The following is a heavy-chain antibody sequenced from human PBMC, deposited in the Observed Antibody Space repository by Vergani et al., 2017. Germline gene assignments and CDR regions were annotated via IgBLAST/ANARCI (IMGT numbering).Heavy chain of an antibody. Sequence: QVQLVESGGGLVKPGGSLRLSCAASGFTFSDYYMSWIRQAPGKGLEWVSYLSSSSSYTNYADSVKGRFTISRDNAKNSLYLQMNRLRAEDTAVYYCATLGIAVAGTDYWGQGTLVTVSS. CDR2: LSSSSSYT. CDR1: GFTFSDYY. J-gene: IGHJ4*02. CDR3: ATLGIAVAGTDY. V-gene: IGHV3-11*05. D-gene: IGHD6-19*01.